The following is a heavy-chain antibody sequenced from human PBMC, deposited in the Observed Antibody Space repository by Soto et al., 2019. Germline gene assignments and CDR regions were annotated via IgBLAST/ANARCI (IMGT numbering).Heavy chain of an antibody. V-gene: IGHV1-69*01. Sequence: QVQLVQSGAEVKKPGSSVKVSCKASGGTFSSYAISWVRQAPGQGLEWMGGIIPIFGTANYAQKFQGRVTITADESTSTAYMELSSLRSEDTVVYYCASVYCTNGVCYYFDYYGMDVWGQGTTVTVSS. CDR1: GGTFSSYA. CDR3: ASVYCTNGVCYYFDYYGMDV. J-gene: IGHJ6*02. D-gene: IGHD2-8*01. CDR2: IIPIFGTA.